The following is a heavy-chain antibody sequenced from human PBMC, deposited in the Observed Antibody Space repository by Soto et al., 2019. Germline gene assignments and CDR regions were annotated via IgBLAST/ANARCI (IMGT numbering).Heavy chain of an antibody. CDR1: GCSCEDYD. CDR2: ISSNSGAI. D-gene: IGHD2-2*01. CDR3: VKGTFSSSKVIFDY. Sequence: ALILSCIASGCSCEDYDMHWVRQVPGKGLEWVSSISSNSGAIKYADSVKGRFSLSRDNAKNSMYLEMNSLRVEDTAFYFCVKGTFSSSKVIFDYWGQGPLVTVSS. V-gene: IGHV3-9*01. J-gene: IGHJ4*02.